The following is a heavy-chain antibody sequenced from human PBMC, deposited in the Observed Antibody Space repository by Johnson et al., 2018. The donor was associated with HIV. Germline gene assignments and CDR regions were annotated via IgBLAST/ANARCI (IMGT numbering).Heavy chain of an antibody. CDR2: IGTAGDT. CDR3: ARPETATTIGAFDI. J-gene: IGHJ3*02. D-gene: IGHD1-7*01. CDR1: GFTFSSYD. V-gene: IGHV3-13*01. Sequence: EVQLVESGGGVVQPGRSLRLSCAASGFTFSSYDMHWVRQATGKGLEWVSAIGTAGDTYYPGSVKGRFTISRENAKNSLYLQMNSLRAGDTAVYYCARPETATTIGAFDIWGQGTTVTVSS.